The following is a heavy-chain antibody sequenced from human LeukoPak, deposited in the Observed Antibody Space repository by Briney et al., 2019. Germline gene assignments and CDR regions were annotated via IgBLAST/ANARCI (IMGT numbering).Heavy chain of an antibody. Sequence: GGSLRLSCAASGFTFSGYPMNWVRQAPGKGLEWVSYISSSSSTIYYADSVKGRFTISRDNAKNSLYLQMHNLRDEDTAVCYCVREGSTYGYAYWGQGTLVTVSS. CDR2: ISSSSSTI. V-gene: IGHV3-48*02. CDR1: GFTFSGYP. D-gene: IGHD5-18*01. J-gene: IGHJ4*02. CDR3: VREGSTYGYAY.